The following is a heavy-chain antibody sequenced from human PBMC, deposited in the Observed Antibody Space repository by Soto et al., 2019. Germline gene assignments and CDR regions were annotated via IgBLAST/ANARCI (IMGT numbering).Heavy chain of an antibody. J-gene: IGHJ5*02. CDR1: GGSFSENY. CDR3: AHHSGRAFDP. Sequence: SETLSLTCDVYGGSFSENYWSWIRQPPGEGLEWIGEINDSGHTKINPSLKSRVSMSVDTSKHQFSLNLISVTAADTAVYYCAHHSGRAFDPWGQGTLVTVS. D-gene: IGHD6-19*01. CDR2: INDSGHT. V-gene: IGHV4-34*01.